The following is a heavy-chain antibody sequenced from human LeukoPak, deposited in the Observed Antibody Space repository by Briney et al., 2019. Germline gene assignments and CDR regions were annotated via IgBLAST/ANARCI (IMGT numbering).Heavy chain of an antibody. D-gene: IGHD3-3*01. CDR2: ISAYNGNT. CDR1: GYTFTSYG. Sequence: GASVKVSCKASGYTFTSYGISWVRQAPGQGLEWMGWISAYNGNTNYAQKLQGRVTMTTDTSTSTAYMELRSLRSDDTAVYYCAGGGERGRDFWSGYSSLGYWGQGTLVTVSS. CDR3: AGGGERGRDFWSGYSSLGY. J-gene: IGHJ4*02. V-gene: IGHV1-18*01.